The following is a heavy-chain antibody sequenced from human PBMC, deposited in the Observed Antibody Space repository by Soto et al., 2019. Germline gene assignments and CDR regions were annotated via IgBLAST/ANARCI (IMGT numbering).Heavy chain of an antibody. Sequence: EVQLVESGGDLVQPGGSLRLSCAASGFSFSSSWMTWVRQAPGKGLEWVANIKKDGSKINYLDSVRGRFTVSRDNAENSLYLEMNSLRDDYTALYYCARDVSPGSSSLYLDACDIWGQGTMVTVSS. CDR3: ARDVSPGSSSLYLDACDI. J-gene: IGHJ3*02. D-gene: IGHD6-13*01. V-gene: IGHV3-7*05. CDR1: GFSFSSSW. CDR2: IKKDGSKI.